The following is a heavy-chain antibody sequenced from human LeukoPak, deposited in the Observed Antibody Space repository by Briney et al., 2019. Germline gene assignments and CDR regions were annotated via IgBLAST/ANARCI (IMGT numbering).Heavy chain of an antibody. D-gene: IGHD3-10*01. CDR2: ISYDGSNK. V-gene: IGHV3-30-3*01. J-gene: IGHJ4*02. Sequence: GGSLRLSCAASGFTFSSYAMHWVRQAPGKGLEWVAVISYDGSNKYYADSVKGRFTISRDNSKNTLYLQMNSLRAEDTAVYYCARDLRYYYGSGSPDPFDYWGQGTLVTVSS. CDR1: GFTFSSYA. CDR3: ARDLRYYYGSGSPDPFDY.